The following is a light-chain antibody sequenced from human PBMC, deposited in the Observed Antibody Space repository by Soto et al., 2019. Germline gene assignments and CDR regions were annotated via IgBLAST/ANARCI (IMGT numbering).Light chain of an antibody. CDR1: QSISSY. CDR2: AAS. CDR3: QQSYSTLYT. V-gene: IGKV1-39*01. J-gene: IGKJ2*01. Sequence: DIQMTQSPSSLSASVGVRVTITCRASQSISSYLNWYQQKPGKAPKLLIYAASSLQSGVPSRFSGSGSETDFTLTISSLQPEDFATYYCQQSYSTLYTFGQGTKLEIK.